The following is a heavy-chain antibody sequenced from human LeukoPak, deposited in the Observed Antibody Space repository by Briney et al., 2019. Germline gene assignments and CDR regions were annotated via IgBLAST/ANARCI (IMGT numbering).Heavy chain of an antibody. Sequence: ASVTVSCKASGYSFSTFGITWVRQAPGQGLEWMGWLSAHIDDTRYSQKFQGRVTVTIDTSTTTAYMELRNLRSDDTAVYFCARVAFSKYHYYMDVWGKGTTVTVSS. D-gene: IGHD4-11*01. CDR1: GYSFSTFG. V-gene: IGHV1-18*01. CDR3: ARVAFSKYHYYMDV. J-gene: IGHJ6*03. CDR2: LSAHIDDT.